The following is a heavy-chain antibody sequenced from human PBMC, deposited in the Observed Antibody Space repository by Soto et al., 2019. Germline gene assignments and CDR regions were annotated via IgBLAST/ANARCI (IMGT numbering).Heavy chain of an antibody. Sequence: GGSLRLSCAASGFTFSSYAMSWVRQAPGKGLEWVSAISGSGGSTYYADSVKGRFTISRDNSKNTLYLQMNSLRAEDTAVYYCAKDQYAADDFWSGQGADYYYYYGMDVWGQGTTVTVSS. J-gene: IGHJ6*02. D-gene: IGHD3-3*01. CDR3: AKDQYAADDFWSGQGADYYYYYGMDV. CDR2: ISGSGGST. V-gene: IGHV3-23*01. CDR1: GFTFSSYA.